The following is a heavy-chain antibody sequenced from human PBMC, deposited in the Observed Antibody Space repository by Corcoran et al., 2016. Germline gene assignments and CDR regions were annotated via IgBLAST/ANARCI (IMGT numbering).Heavy chain of an antibody. CDR2: INHSGST. D-gene: IGHD6-19*01. CDR3: AVANGNSSGWYWGYYYYGMDV. CDR1: GGSFSGYY. V-gene: IGHV4-34*01. Sequence: VQLQQWGAGLLKPSETLSLTCAVYGGSFSGYYWSWIRQPPGKGLEWIGEINHSGSTNYNPSLKSRVTISVDTSKNQFSLKLSSVTAADTAVYYCAVANGNSSGWYWGYYYYGMDVWGQGTTVTVSS. J-gene: IGHJ6*02.